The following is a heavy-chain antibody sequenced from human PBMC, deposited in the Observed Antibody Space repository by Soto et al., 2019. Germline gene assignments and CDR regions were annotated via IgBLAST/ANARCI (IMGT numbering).Heavy chain of an antibody. Sequence: GGSLRLSCAASGFTFSSYAMHWVRQAPGKGLEWVAVISYDGSNKYYADSVKGRFTISRDNSKNTLYLQMNSLRAEDTAVYYCARSITMIVVVITEAPHFDYWGQGTLVTVSS. CDR2: ISYDGSNK. J-gene: IGHJ4*02. D-gene: IGHD3-22*01. V-gene: IGHV3-30-3*01. CDR1: GFTFSSYA. CDR3: ARSITMIVVVITEAPHFDY.